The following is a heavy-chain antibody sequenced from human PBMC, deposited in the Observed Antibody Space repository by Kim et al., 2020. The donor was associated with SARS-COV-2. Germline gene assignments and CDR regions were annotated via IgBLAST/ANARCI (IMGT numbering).Heavy chain of an antibody. CDR2: ISYDGSNK. V-gene: IGHV3-30*18. CDR1: GFTFSSYG. J-gene: IGHJ6*02. D-gene: IGHD4-17*01. Sequence: GGSLRLSCAASGFTFSSYGMHWVRQAPGKGLEWVAVISYDGSNKYYADSVKGRFTISRDNSKNTLYLQMNSLRAEDTAVYYCAKDWTTYMDYYYGMDVWGQGTTVTVSS. CDR3: AKDWTTYMDYYYGMDV.